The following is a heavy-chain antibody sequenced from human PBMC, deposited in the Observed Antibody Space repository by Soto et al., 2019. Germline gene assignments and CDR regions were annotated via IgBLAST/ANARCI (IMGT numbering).Heavy chain of an antibody. J-gene: IGHJ6*02. V-gene: IGHV3-30-3*01. CDR3: ARAHIVVVPAAIGYYGMDV. CDR1: GFTFSSYA. Sequence: GGSLRLSCAASGFTFSSYAMHWVRQAPGKGLEWVAVISYDGSNKYYADSVKGRFTISRDNSKNTLYLQMNSLRAEDTAVYYCARAHIVVVPAAIGYYGMDVWGQGTTVTVSS. D-gene: IGHD2-2*01. CDR2: ISYDGSNK.